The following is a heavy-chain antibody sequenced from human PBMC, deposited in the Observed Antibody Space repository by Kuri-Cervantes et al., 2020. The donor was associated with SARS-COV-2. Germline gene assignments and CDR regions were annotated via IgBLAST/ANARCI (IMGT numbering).Heavy chain of an antibody. V-gene: IGHV4-39*07. CDR1: GGSISSSSYY. Sequence: SETLSLTCTVSGGSISSSSYYWGWIRQPPGKGLEWIGSIYYSGSTYYNPSLKSRVTISVDTSKNQFSLKLSSVTAADTAVYYCARAEWGLIDYWGQGTLVTVSS. D-gene: IGHD1-26*01. CDR3: ARAEWGLIDY. CDR2: IYYSGST. J-gene: IGHJ4*02.